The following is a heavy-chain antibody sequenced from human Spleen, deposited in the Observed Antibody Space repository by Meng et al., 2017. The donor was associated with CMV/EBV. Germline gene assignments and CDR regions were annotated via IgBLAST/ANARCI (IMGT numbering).Heavy chain of an antibody. V-gene: IGHV4-30-4*08. J-gene: IGHJ4*02. D-gene: IGHD1-14*01. CDR2: INHSGST. Sequence: QVQESGPGLGKPSPTLSLTGTVSGGSISSGDYYWGWIRQPPGKGLEWIGEINHSGSTNYNPSLKSRVTISVDTSKNQFSLKLSSVTAADTAVYYCARRKGYDLNPFDYWGQGTLVTVSS. CDR3: ARRKGYDLNPFDY. CDR1: GGSISSGDYY.